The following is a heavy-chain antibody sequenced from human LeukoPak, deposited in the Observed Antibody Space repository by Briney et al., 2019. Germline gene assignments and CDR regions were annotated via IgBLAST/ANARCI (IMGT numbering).Heavy chain of an antibody. CDR1: GYTFTSYG. CDR3: AREVIVGATNWFDP. D-gene: IGHD1-26*01. V-gene: IGHV1-18*01. J-gene: IGHJ5*02. CDR2: ISAYNGNT. Sequence: ASVKVSCKASGYTFTSYGISWVRQAPGQGLERMGWISAYNGNTNYAQKLQGRVTMTTDTSTSTAYMELRSLRSDDTAVYYCAREVIVGATNWFDPWGQGTLVTVSS.